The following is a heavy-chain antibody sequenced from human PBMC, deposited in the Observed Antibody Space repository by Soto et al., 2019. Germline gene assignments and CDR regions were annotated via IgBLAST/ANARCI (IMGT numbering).Heavy chain of an antibody. D-gene: IGHD3-3*01. Sequence: QVQLQESGPGLVKPSQTLSLTCTVSGGSISSGDYYWSWIRQHPGKGLEWIGYIYYSGSTYYNPSLKGRVTISVDTSKNQFSLKLSSVNAADTAVYYCARWWSGSRQGFDPWGQGNLVTVSS. CDR1: GGSISSGDYY. CDR3: ARWWSGSRQGFDP. CDR2: IYYSGST. J-gene: IGHJ5*02. V-gene: IGHV4-31*03.